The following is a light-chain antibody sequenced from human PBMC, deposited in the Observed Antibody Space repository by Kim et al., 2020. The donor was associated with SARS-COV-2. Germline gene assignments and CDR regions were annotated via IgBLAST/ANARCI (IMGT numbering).Light chain of an antibody. V-gene: IGKV1-12*01. CDR3: QQANSFPPWT. Sequence: IQMTQSPSSVSASVGDRVTITCRASQDIRTWLAWYQQKPGKAPKLLIYGASSLESGVPSRFSGSGSGTDFTLTIARLQPVDSATYYCQQANSFPPWTFGQGTKVEI. CDR1: QDIRTW. CDR2: GAS. J-gene: IGKJ1*01.